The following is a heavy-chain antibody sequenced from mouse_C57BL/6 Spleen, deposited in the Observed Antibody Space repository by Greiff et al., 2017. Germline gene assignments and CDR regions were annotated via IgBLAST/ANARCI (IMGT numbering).Heavy chain of an antibody. CDR3: ARGATVRYFDV. CDR1: GYAFSSSW. Sequence: VQLQQSGPELVKPGASVKISCKASGYAFSSSWMNWVKQRPGKGLEWIGRIYPGDGDTNYNGKFKGKATLTADKSSSTAYMQLSSLTSEDSAVYFCARGATVRYFDVWGTGTTVTGSS. CDR2: IYPGDGDT. V-gene: IGHV1-82*01. D-gene: IGHD1-1*01. J-gene: IGHJ1*03.